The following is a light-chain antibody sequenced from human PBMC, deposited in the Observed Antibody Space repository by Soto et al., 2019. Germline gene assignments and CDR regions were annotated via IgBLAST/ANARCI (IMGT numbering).Light chain of an antibody. CDR1: QGINNR. CDR3: QQANSFPLT. CDR2: ASS. J-gene: IGKJ4*01. Sequence: DIQMTQSPSSVSASVGDRVTITCRASQGINNRLAWYQQKPGKAPNLLIYASSSLRSGVPSRFSGGGSGTDFTLTISSLQPEDFATYYCQQANSFPLTFGGGTKVESK. V-gene: IGKV1-12*01.